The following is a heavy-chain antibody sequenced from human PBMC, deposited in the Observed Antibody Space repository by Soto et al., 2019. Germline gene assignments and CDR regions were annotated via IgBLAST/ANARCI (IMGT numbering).Heavy chain of an antibody. CDR2: IKEDGSGK. J-gene: IGHJ4*02. D-gene: IGHD3-10*02. Sequence: EVQLVEPGGGLVQPGGSLRLSCAASGFTFSSYWMTWVRQAPGKGLEWVANIKEDGSGKYYVDSVKGRFTISRDNTKNSLYLQLNSLRAEDTATYYCVKAWYNDVWGYYFDYWGQGTLVTVSS. V-gene: IGHV3-7*01. CDR3: VKAWYNDVWGYYFDY. CDR1: GFTFSSYW.